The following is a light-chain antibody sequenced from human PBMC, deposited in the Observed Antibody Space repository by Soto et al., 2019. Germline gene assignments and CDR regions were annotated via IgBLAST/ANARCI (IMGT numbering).Light chain of an antibody. Sequence: EIVLTQSPGTLSLSPGERASLSGRASQSVSSSYLAWYQQKPGQAPRLLIYGASSRATGIPDRFSGGGSGTDFTLTISRLEPEDFAVYYCQQCGSSPWTFGQGTKVDIK. CDR1: QSVSSSY. CDR2: GAS. V-gene: IGKV3-20*01. J-gene: IGKJ1*01. CDR3: QQCGSSPWT.